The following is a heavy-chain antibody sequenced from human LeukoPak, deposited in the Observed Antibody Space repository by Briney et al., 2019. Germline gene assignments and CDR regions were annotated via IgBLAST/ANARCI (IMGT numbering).Heavy chain of an antibody. CDR3: AKDRPFDP. J-gene: IGHJ5*02. CDR1: GFTFSSYS. V-gene: IGHV3-21*04. Sequence: GGSLRLSCAASGFTFSSYSMNWVRQAPGKGLEWVSSISSSSSYTYYADSVKGRFTISRDNSKNTLYLQMNSLRAEDTAVYYCAKDRPFDPWGQGTLVTVSS. CDR2: ISSSSSYT.